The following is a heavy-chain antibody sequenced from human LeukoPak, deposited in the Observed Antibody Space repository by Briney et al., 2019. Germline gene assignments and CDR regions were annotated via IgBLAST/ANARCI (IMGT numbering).Heavy chain of an antibody. CDR3: ARRSDYGDSS. J-gene: IGHJ5*02. CDR2: INHSGST. D-gene: IGHD4-17*01. Sequence: PSETLSLTCAVYGGSFSGYYWSWIRQPPGKGLEWIGEINHSGSTNYNPSLKSRVTISVDTSKNQFSLKLSSVTAADTAVYYCARRSDYGDSSWGQGTLVTVS. CDR1: GGSFSGYY. V-gene: IGHV4-34*01.